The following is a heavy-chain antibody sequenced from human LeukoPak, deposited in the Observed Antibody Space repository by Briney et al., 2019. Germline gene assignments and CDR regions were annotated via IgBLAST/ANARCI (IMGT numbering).Heavy chain of an antibody. CDR2: FDPEDGET. Sequence: GASVKVSCKVSGYALTELSMHWVRQAPGKGLEWMGGFDPEDGETIYAQKFQGRVTMTEDTSTDTAYMELSSLRSEDTAVYYCATDGVVVPAARYYYCAMDVWGQGTTVTVSS. CDR1: GYALTELS. J-gene: IGHJ6*02. D-gene: IGHD2-2*01. V-gene: IGHV1-24*01. CDR3: ATDGVVVPAARYYYCAMDV.